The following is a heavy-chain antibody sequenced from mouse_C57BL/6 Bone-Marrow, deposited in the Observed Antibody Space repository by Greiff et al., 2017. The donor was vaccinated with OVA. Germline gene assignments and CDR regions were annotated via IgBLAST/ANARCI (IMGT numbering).Heavy chain of an antibody. CDR1: GFTFSSYA. CDR2: ISDGGSYT. J-gene: IGHJ4*01. CDR3: ARDRGTGHYAMDY. D-gene: IGHD4-1*01. V-gene: IGHV5-4*01. Sequence: EVMLVESGGGLVKPGGSLKLSCAASGFTFSSYAMSWVRQTPEKRLEWVATISDGGSYTYYPDNVKGRFTISRDNAKNNLYLQMSHLKSEDTAMYYCARDRGTGHYAMDYWGQGTSVTVSS.